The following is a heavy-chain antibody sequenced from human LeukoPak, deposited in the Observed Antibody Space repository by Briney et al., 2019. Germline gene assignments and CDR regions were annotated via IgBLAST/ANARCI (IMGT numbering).Heavy chain of an antibody. D-gene: IGHD1-14*01. CDR2: INSRGST. Sequence: PSETLSLTCTVSGGSITGYCYSWIRQPPGKGPEWIGYINSRGSTNYNPSLKSRVTLSVDTSNNQVSLKLSSVTAADTAVYYCARSPEPAYYYYYYMDVWGRGTTVTVSS. V-gene: IGHV4-4*09. CDR1: GGSITGYC. CDR3: ARSPEPAYYYYYYMDV. J-gene: IGHJ6*03.